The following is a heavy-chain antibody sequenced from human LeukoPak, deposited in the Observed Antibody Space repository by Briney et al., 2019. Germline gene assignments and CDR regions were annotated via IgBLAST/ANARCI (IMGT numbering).Heavy chain of an antibody. CDR3: ARAAYCGGGCYYWFDT. Sequence: ASVKVSCKSSGYTFTAYYMHWVRQAPGQGLELMGWINPNSGGTNYAQKFQGRVTMTRDTPISTLYMELTSLRSDDTAVYYCARAAYCGGGCYYWFDTWGQGTLVTVSS. J-gene: IGHJ5*02. CDR2: INPNSGGT. V-gene: IGHV1-2*02. D-gene: IGHD2-21*02. CDR1: GYTFTAYY.